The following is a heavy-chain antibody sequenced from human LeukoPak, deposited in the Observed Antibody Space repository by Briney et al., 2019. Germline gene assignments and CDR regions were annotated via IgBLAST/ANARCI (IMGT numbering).Heavy chain of an antibody. V-gene: IGHV4-34*01. Sequence: ASETLSLTCAVYGGSFSGYYWSWIRQPPGKGLEWIGEINHSGSTNYNPSLKSRVTISVDTSKNQFSLKLSSVAAADTAVYYCARGPIYCGGDCYLDYWGQGTLVTVSS. CDR1: GGSFSGYY. CDR3: ARGPIYCGGDCYLDY. D-gene: IGHD2-21*02. J-gene: IGHJ4*02. CDR2: INHSGST.